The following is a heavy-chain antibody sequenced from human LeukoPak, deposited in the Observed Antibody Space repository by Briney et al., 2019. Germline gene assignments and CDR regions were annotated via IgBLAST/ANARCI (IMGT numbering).Heavy chain of an antibody. J-gene: IGHJ4*02. CDR2: ISSSSSTI. CDR1: GFTFSSYS. D-gene: IGHD2-21*02. Sequence: GGSLRLSCAASGFTFSSYSMNWVRQAPGKGLEWVSYISSSSSTIYYADSVKGRFTISRDNSKNTLYLQMNSLRAEDTAVYYCAKAVVTAIPLFDYWGQGTLVTVSS. CDR3: AKAVVTAIPLFDY. V-gene: IGHV3-48*01.